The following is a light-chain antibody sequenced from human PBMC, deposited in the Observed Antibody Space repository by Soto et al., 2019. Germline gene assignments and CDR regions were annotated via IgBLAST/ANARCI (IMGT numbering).Light chain of an antibody. CDR1: QSVSSSY. Sequence: EIVLTQSPGTLSLSPGERATLSCRASQSVSSSYLAWYQQKPGQAPRLLIYGASSRATGIPDRFSGSGSGTDFTLTISRLEPEDFAVYYRQQYGRTFGQGTKVEIK. CDR2: GAS. J-gene: IGKJ1*01. V-gene: IGKV3-20*01. CDR3: QQYGRT.